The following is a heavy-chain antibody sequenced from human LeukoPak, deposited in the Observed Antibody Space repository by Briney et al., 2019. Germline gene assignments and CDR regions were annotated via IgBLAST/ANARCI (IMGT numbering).Heavy chain of an antibody. CDR3: VRETGNTNYFDY. CDR2: ISYDGRGN. V-gene: IGHV3-30*03. Sequence: PGRSLRLSCAASGFPFSDYAMHWVRQAPGKGLEWVAVISYDGRGNDYAGSVKGRFTISRDNSQNTLYLQMHSLRTEDTALYFCVRETGNTNYFDYWGQGTLVTVSS. J-gene: IGHJ4*02. CDR1: GFPFSDYA. D-gene: IGHD1-1*01.